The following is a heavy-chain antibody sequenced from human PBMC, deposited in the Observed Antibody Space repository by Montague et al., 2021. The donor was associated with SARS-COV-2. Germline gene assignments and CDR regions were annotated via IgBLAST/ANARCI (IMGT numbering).Heavy chain of an antibody. V-gene: IGHV2-5*01. CDR1: GFSLTTGGMG. D-gene: IGHD3-16*01. J-gene: IGHJ5*02. CDR3: FYIPPSMKYYGNWFDP. Sequence: PALVKPTQTLTLTCSFSGFSLTTGGMGVGWVRQPPGKALEWLAHIYWNDDARYNPSLRSRLTITKDTSRNQVVLTMTDMDPVDTATYYCFYIPPSMKYYGNWFDPWGQGTLVTVSS. CDR2: IYWNDDA.